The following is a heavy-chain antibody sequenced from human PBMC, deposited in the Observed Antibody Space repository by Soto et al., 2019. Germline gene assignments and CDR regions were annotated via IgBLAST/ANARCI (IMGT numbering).Heavy chain of an antibody. V-gene: IGHV4-39*01. J-gene: IGHJ4*02. D-gene: IGHD6-25*01. CDR3: AYGSSSAWIDF. CDR1: GDSMRGYHFY. CDR2: AYFSGGNT. Sequence: SETLSLTCSVSGDSMRGYHFYWAWIRQAPGKGLEWIGSAYFSGGNTYYNPSLKSRVSIFVDTSKNEFSLRLTSLTAADTAVYFCAYGSSSAWIDFWGQGTLVTVSS.